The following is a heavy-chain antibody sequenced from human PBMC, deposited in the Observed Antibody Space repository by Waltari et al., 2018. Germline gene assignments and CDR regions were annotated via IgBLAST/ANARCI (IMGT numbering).Heavy chain of an antibody. Sequence: YMPGVRQAPGQGLEWMRWIHPKRGEVRYAQKLQLRVTMTTDTSSSTACLDLTRLQSSDTAVYYSARGGGRWVFYGYWAQGTMVTVSS. CDR1: Y. CDR2: IHPKRGEV. D-gene: IGHD1-26*01. CDR3: ARGGGRWVFYGY. V-gene: IGHV1-2*02. J-gene: IGHJ4*02.